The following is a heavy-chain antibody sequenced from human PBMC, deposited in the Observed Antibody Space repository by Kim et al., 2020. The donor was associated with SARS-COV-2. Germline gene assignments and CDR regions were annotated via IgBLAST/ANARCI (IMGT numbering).Heavy chain of an antibody. Sequence: PKFQGRVTITADESTSTAYMELSSLRSEDTAVYYCARAAVVTAIIGTFDYWGQGTLVTVSS. J-gene: IGHJ4*02. D-gene: IGHD2-21*02. CDR3: ARAAVVTAIIGTFDY. V-gene: IGHV1-69*01.